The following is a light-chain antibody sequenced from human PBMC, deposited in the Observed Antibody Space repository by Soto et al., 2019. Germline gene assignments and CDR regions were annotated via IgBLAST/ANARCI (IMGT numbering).Light chain of an antibody. CDR3: QQRSNWPLT. V-gene: IGKV3-11*01. CDR1: QSVSNF. J-gene: IGKJ4*01. Sequence: EIVLTQSPATLSLSPGERAILSCRASQSVSNFLGWYQQKPGQAPRLLIFDVSTRATGVPPRFSGSGSGTDFTLTIIGLEPEDFAIYYCQQRSNWPLTFGGGTKVDIK. CDR2: DVS.